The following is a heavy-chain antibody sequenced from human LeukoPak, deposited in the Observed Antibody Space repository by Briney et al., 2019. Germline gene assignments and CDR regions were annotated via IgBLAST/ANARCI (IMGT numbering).Heavy chain of an antibody. V-gene: IGHV1-18*01. CDR1: GYTFTSYG. CDR2: ISAYNGNT. D-gene: IGHD2-2*01. J-gene: IGHJ6*02. CDR3: AKSEATSPSWGSYYYGMDV. Sequence: EASVKVSCKASGYTFTSYGISWVRQAPGQGLEWMGWISAYNGNTNYAQKLQGRVTMTTDTSTSTAYMELRSLRSDDTAVYYCAKSEATSPSWGSYYYGMDVWGQGTTVTVSS.